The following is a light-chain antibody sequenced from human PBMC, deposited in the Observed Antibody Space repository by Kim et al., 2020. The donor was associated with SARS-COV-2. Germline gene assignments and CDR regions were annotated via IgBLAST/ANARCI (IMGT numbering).Light chain of an antibody. CDR1: QSISSSF. CDR2: GAS. CDR3: QQYGNSPYT. V-gene: IGKV3-20*01. J-gene: IGKJ2*01. Sequence: EIVLTQSPGTLSLSPGERATLSCRASQSISSSFLAWYQQKPGQAPRLLIYGASSRATGIPDRFSVSGSGTDFTLTISRLEPEDFAVYYCQQYGNSPYTFGQGTKLEI.